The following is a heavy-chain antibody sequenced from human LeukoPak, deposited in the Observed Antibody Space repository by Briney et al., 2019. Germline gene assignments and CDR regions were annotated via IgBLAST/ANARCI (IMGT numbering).Heavy chain of an antibody. J-gene: IGHJ6*02. D-gene: IGHD5-12*01. Sequence: GGSLRLSCAASGFIFDDYAMHWVRQAPGKGLEWVSLITGDGAGTYYEDSVRGRFTISRDNSKNSLYLIMNSLRTEDTALYYCTKGRVATVGGAKYAMDVWGQGTTVTVSS. V-gene: IGHV3-43*02. CDR3: TKGRVATVGGAKYAMDV. CDR1: GFIFDDYA. CDR2: ITGDGAGT.